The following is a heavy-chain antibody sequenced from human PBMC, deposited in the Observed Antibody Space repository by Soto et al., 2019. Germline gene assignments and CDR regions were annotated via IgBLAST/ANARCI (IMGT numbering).Heavy chain of an antibody. D-gene: IGHD2-2*01. CDR3: AKDQVEYCSSSACFGGFDC. Sequence: PGGSLRLSCAGSGFSGFTFNTYAMSWVRQAPGKGLEWVSVISGSSATIYYADSVKGRFSISRDNSKNTVYLQMNNLRPDDTAVYYCAKDQVEYCSSSACFGGFDCWGQGIRVTVSS. CDR1: GFSGFTFNTYA. J-gene: IGHJ4*02. CDR2: ISGSSATI. V-gene: IGHV3-23*01.